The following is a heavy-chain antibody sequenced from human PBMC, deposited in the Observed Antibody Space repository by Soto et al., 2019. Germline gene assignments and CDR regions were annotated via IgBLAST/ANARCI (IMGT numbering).Heavy chain of an antibody. CDR3: ARRGSSWYSSGSWYFDL. V-gene: IGHV4-4*02. D-gene: IGHD6-13*01. CDR2: IYHSGST. Sequence: QVQLQESGPGLVKPSGTLSLTCAVSSGSISSSNWWSWVRQPPGKGLEWIGEIYHSGSTNYNPSPKRRVTITIDKFKNQFSLKLSSVTAADTAVYYCARRGSSWYSSGSWYFDLWGRGTLVTVSS. CDR1: SGSISSSNW. J-gene: IGHJ2*01.